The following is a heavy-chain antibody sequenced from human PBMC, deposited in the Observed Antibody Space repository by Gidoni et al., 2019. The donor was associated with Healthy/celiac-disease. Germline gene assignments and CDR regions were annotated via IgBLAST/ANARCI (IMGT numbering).Heavy chain of an antibody. D-gene: IGHD5-12*01. J-gene: IGHJ4*02. V-gene: IGHV4-34*01. CDR1: GGSFSGYY. CDR2: INHSGST. Sequence: QVQLQQWGAGLLKPSETLSLTCAVYGGSFSGYYWSWIRQPPGKGLEWIGEINHSGSTNYNPSLKSRVTISVDTSKNQFSLKLSSVTAADTAVYYCAREGEMATISGYFDYWGQGTLVTVSS. CDR3: AREGEMATISGYFDY.